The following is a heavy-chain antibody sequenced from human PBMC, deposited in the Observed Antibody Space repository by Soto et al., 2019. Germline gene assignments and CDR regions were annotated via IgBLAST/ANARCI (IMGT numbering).Heavy chain of an antibody. CDR3: AITNYYGSGTLDY. Sequence: SETLSLTCTVSGGSISSGGYYWSWIRQHPGKGLEWIGYIYYSGSTYYNPSLKSRVTISVDTSKNQFSLKLSSVTAADTAVYYCAITNYYGSGTLDYWGQGTLVTVSS. CDR1: GGSISSGGYY. CDR2: IYYSGST. D-gene: IGHD3-10*01. V-gene: IGHV4-31*03. J-gene: IGHJ4*02.